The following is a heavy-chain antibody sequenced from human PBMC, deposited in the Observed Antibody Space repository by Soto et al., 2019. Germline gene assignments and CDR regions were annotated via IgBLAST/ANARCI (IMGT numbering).Heavy chain of an antibody. CDR3: ARAILGGYCSSTSCYDGDDY. D-gene: IGHD2-2*01. CDR1: GYTFTSYG. Sequence: ASVKVSCKASGYTFTSYGISWVRQAPGQGLEWMGWISAYNGNTNYAQKLQGRVTMTTDTSTSTAYMELRSLRSDDTAVYYCARAILGGYCSSTSCYDGDDYWGQGTLVTVSS. J-gene: IGHJ4*02. CDR2: ISAYNGNT. V-gene: IGHV1-18*01.